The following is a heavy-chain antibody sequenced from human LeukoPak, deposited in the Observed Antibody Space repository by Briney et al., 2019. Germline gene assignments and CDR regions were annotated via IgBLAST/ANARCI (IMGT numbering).Heavy chain of an antibody. J-gene: IGHJ4*02. D-gene: IGHD4-23*01. CDR1: GFTFSYG. Sequence: GGSLRLSCAASGFTFSYGMHWVRQAPGKGLEWVAVISYDGSNKYYADSVKGRFTISRDNSKNTLYLQMNSLRAEDTAVYYCANLLRWEPYWGQGTLVTVSS. CDR3: ANLLRWEPY. V-gene: IGHV3-30*18. CDR2: ISYDGSNK.